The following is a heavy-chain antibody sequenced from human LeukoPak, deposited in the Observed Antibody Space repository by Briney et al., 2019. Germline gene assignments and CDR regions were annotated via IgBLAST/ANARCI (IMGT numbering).Heavy chain of an antibody. CDR3: ARIRWPKLIDY. J-gene: IGHJ4*02. Sequence: SETLSLTCTVSGGSISSYYWSWIRQPPGKGLVWIGYIYYSGSTNYNPSLKSRVTISVDTSKNQFSLKLSSVTAADTAVYYCARIRWPKLIDYWGQGTLVTVSS. V-gene: IGHV4-59*01. CDR1: GGSISSYY. D-gene: IGHD4-23*01. CDR2: IYYSGST.